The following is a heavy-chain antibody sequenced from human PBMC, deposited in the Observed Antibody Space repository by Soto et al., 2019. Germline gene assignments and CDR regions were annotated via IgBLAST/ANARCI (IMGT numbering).Heavy chain of an antibody. CDR3: ARGRYCLTGRCFPNWFDS. Sequence: SETLSLTCSVSGDSISTVDYFWAWIRQPPGQALEYIGYIYKSATTYYNPSFESRVAISLDTSKSQFSLNVTSVTAADTAVNFCARGRYCLTGRCFPNWFDSWGQGTLVTVSS. J-gene: IGHJ5*01. CDR1: GDSISTVDYF. D-gene: IGHD2-15*01. V-gene: IGHV4-30-4*01. CDR2: IYKSATT.